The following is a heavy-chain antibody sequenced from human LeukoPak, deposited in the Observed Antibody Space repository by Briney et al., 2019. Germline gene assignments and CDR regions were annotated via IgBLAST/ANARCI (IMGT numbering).Heavy chain of an antibody. CDR1: AFTFSSYE. V-gene: IGHV3-48*03. Sequence: GGSLRLSCAAYAFTFSSYEMNWVRQAPGKGLEWVSYISSSGSTIYYADSVKGRFTISRDNAKNSLYLQMNSLRAEDTAVYYCARGVVVVAANDYWGQGTLVTVSS. J-gene: IGHJ4*02. D-gene: IGHD2-15*01. CDR2: ISSSGSTI. CDR3: ARGVVVVAANDY.